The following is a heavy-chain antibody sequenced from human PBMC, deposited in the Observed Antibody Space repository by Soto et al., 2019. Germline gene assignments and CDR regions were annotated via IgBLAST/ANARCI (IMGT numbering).Heavy chain of an antibody. CDR1: GFTFSSYA. D-gene: IGHD3-22*01. V-gene: IGHV3-23*01. Sequence: GGSLRLSCVASGFTFSSYAMSWVRQAPGKGLEWVSAISGSGGSTYYADSVKGRFTISRDNSKNTLYLQMNSLRAEDTAVYYCAKAVGFLGYDSSGYWGQGTLVTVSS. CDR2: ISGSGGST. CDR3: AKAVGFLGYDSSGY. J-gene: IGHJ4*02.